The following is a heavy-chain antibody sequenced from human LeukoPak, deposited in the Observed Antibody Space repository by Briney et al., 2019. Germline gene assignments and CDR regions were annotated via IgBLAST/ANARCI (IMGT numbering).Heavy chain of an antibody. CDR3: ARDEYSYNNWFDP. CDR2: IIPIFGTA. CDR1: GGTFSSYA. J-gene: IGHJ5*02. D-gene: IGHD5-18*01. Sequence: ASVKVSCKASGGTFSSYAISWVRQAPGQGFEWMGGIIPIFGTANYAQKFQGRVTITADESTSTAYMELSSLRSEDTAVYYCARDEYSYNNWFDPWGQGTLVTVSS. V-gene: IGHV1-69*13.